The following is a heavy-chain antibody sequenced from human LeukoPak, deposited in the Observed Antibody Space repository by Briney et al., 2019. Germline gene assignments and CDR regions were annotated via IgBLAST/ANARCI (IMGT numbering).Heavy chain of an antibody. V-gene: IGHV4-59*01. D-gene: IGHD3-3*01. J-gene: IGHJ5*02. Sequence: KPSETLSLTCTVSGGSISSYYWSWIRQPPGKALEWIGYIYYSGSTNYNPSLKSRVTISVDTSKNQFSLKLSSVTAADTAVYYCARGNDFWSGSFDPWGQGTLVTVSS. CDR3: ARGNDFWSGSFDP. CDR1: GGSISSYY. CDR2: IYYSGST.